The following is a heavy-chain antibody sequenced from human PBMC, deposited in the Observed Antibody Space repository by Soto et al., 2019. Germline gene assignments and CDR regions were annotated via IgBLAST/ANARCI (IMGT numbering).Heavy chain of an antibody. Sequence: EVQLVESGGGLIQPGGSLRLSCAVSGFTVSNNYMSWVRQAPGKGLEGVSVIYSGGYTAYGDSVKGRFTISRDNSKNPLHLQRKARRADAPAVFSGGTQRGGGGYWGQGTLVTVSS. D-gene: IGHD6-25*01. J-gene: IGHJ4*02. V-gene: IGHV3-53*01. CDR1: GFTVSNNY. CDR2: IYSGGYT. CDR3: GTQRGGGGY.